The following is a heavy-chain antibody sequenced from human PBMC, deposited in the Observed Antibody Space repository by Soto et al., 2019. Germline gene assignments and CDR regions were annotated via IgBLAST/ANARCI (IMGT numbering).Heavy chain of an antibody. CDR1: GGTFSSYT. J-gene: IGHJ4*02. Sequence: QVQLVQSGAEVKKPGSSVKVSCKASGGTFSSYTISWVRQAPGQGLEWMGRIIPILGIANYAQKFQGRVTITADKSTSTAYMALSSLRSEDPAVYYCARVRSGYSSSWYGDYWGQGTLVTVSS. D-gene: IGHD6-13*01. CDR3: ARVRSGYSSSWYGDY. CDR2: IIPILGIA. V-gene: IGHV1-69*02.